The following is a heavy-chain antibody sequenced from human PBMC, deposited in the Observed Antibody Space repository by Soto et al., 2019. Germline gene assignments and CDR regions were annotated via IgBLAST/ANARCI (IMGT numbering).Heavy chain of an antibody. D-gene: IGHD5-12*01. CDR1: GGSISSSSYY. J-gene: IGHJ6*02. Sequence: QLQLQESGPGLVKPSETLSLTCTVSGGSISSSSYYWGWIRQPPGKGLEWIGSIDYSGSTYYNPSLKSRVTISVDTSKNQFSLKLSSVTAADTAVYYCARHYSGYGLGYYYYGMDVWGQGTTVTVSS. CDR2: IDYSGST. CDR3: ARHYSGYGLGYYYYGMDV. V-gene: IGHV4-39*01.